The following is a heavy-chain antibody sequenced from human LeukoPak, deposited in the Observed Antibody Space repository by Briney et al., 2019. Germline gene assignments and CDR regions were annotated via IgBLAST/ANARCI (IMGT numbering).Heavy chain of an antibody. J-gene: IGHJ4*02. D-gene: IGHD3-16*02. V-gene: IGHV1-18*01. CDR1: GYTFTSYG. Sequence: ASVKVSCKASGYTFTSYGISWVRQAPGQGLEWMGWISAYNGNTNYAQKLQGRVTMTTDTSTSTAYMELRSLRSDDTAVYYCARAVSSYDYVWGSYRPADYWGQGTLVTVSS. CDR3: ARAVSSYDYVWGSYRPADY. CDR2: ISAYNGNT.